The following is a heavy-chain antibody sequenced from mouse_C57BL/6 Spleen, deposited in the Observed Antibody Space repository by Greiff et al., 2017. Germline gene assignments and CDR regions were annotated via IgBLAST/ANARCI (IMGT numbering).Heavy chain of an antibody. Sequence: QVQLKQSGAELVKPGASVKLSCKASGYTFTSYWMHWVKQRPGRGLEWIGRIDPNSGGTKYNEKFKSKATLTVDKPSSTAYMQLSSLTSEDSAVYYCAGDYYGSSYGYFDVWGTGTTVTVSS. J-gene: IGHJ1*03. D-gene: IGHD1-1*01. CDR1: GYTFTSYW. CDR2: IDPNSGGT. V-gene: IGHV1-72*01. CDR3: AGDYYGSSYGYFDV.